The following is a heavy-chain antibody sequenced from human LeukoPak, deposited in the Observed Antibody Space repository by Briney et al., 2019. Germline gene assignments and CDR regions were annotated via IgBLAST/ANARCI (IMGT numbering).Heavy chain of an antibody. CDR2: IKQDGSEK. CDR3: ARDRYDSSGYAGY. Sequence: PGGSLRLSCAASGFTFSSYWMSWVRQAPGKGLEWVANIKQDGSEKYYVDSVKGRFTISRDNAKNSLYLQMNSLRAEDTAVYYCARDRYDSSGYAGYWGQGTLVTVSS. J-gene: IGHJ4*02. V-gene: IGHV3-7*01. D-gene: IGHD3-22*01. CDR1: GFTFSSYW.